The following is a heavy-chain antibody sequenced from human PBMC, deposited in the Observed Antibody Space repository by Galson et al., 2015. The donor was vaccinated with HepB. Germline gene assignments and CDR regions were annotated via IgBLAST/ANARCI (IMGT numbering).Heavy chain of an antibody. D-gene: IGHD5-18*01. V-gene: IGHV3-30-3*01. J-gene: IGHJ6*02. CDR1: GFTFSSYA. CDR3: ARVRIQLWNYYYYGMDV. CDR2: ISYDGSNK. Sequence: SLRLSCAASGFTFSSYAMHWVRQAPGKGLEWVAVISYDGSNKYYADSVKGRFTISRDNSKNTLYLQMNSLRAEDTAVYYCARVRIQLWNYYYYGMDVWGQGTTVTVSS.